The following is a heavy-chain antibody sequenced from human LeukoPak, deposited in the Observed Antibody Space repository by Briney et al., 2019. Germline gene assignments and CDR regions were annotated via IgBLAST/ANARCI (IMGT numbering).Heavy chain of an antibody. CDR3: ARGVVISSNVLLWFGESNGPREGFDP. V-gene: IGHV1-2*02. D-gene: IGHD3-10*01. Sequence: ASVKVSCKASGYTFTGYYMHWVRQAPGQGLEWMGWINPNSGGTNYAQKFQGRVTMTRNTSISTAYMELSSLRSEDTAVYYCARGVVISSNVLLWFGESNGPREGFDPWGQGTLVTVSS. J-gene: IGHJ5*02. CDR1: GYTFTGYY. CDR2: INPNSGGT.